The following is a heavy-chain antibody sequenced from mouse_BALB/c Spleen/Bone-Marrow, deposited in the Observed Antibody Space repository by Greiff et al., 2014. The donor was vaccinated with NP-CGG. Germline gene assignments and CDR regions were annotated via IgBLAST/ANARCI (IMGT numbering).Heavy chain of an antibody. D-gene: IGHD1-1*01. J-gene: IGHJ1*01. CDR3: TRPSFYYGSSYWYFDV. CDR2: IDPANGDT. V-gene: IGHV14-3*02. CDR1: GFNIKDTY. Sequence: DVQLVESGSELVKPGASVKLSCAASGFNIKDTYMHWVKQRPKQGLEWIGRIDPANGDTKYDPKFQGKATITADTSSNTAYLQLSSLTSEDTAVYYCTRPSFYYGSSYWYFDVWGAGTTVTVSS.